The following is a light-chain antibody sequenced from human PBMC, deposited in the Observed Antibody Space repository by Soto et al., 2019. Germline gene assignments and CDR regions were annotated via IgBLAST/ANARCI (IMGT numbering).Light chain of an antibody. CDR1: QSINFY. Sequence: DIVLTQSPATLSLSPGDRATLSCRASQSINFYLAWYQQKPGQSPRLLIYDASKRATGILVRFSGSGSGTDFTLTITSLEPDDFAIYYCQQRADWPPLTFGGGTKVEIK. CDR2: DAS. J-gene: IGKJ4*01. CDR3: QQRADWPPLT. V-gene: IGKV3-11*01.